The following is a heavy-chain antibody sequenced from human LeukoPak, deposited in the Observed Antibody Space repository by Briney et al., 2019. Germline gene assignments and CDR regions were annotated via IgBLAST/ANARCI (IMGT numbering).Heavy chain of an antibody. CDR3: ARQNYGAAPLRY. Sequence: SETLSLTCTISGGSVSDYYWSWIRQSPGKGLEWIGYIYYTGSTTYNPSLKSRVTMSADTSKNQFSLKLSSVTAADTAVYYCARQNYGAAPLRYWGQETLVTVSS. J-gene: IGHJ4*02. D-gene: IGHD4/OR15-4a*01. CDR2: IYYTGST. V-gene: IGHV4-59*08. CDR1: GGSVSDYY.